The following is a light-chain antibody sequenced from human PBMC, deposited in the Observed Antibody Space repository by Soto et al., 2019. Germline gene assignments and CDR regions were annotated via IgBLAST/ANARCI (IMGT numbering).Light chain of an antibody. CDR3: QQYYSYPTWT. V-gene: IGKV1-8*01. J-gene: IGKJ1*01. Sequence: AIRMTQSPSSFSASTGDRATITCRASQGISSYLAWYQQKPGKAPKLLIYAASTLQSGVPSRFSGSGSGTDFTLTISCLQSEDFATYYCQQYYSYPTWTFGQGTKVDIK. CDR1: QGISSY. CDR2: AAS.